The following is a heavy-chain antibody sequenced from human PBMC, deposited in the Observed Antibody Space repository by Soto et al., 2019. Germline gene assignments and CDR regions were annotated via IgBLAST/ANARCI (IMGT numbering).Heavy chain of an antibody. D-gene: IGHD6-13*01. CDR1: GGTFSSYA. J-gene: IGHJ6*02. CDR2: INPNSGGT. Sequence: ASVKVSCKASGGTFSSYAISWVRQAPGQGLEWMGWINPNSGGTNYAQKFQGRVTMTRDTSISTAYMELSRLRSDDTAVYYCARDRYSSSWYNYYYGMDVWGQGTTVTVSS. V-gene: IGHV1-2*02. CDR3: ARDRYSSSWYNYYYGMDV.